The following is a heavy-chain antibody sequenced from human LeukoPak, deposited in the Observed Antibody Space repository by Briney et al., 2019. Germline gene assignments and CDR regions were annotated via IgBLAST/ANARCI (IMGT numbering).Heavy chain of an antibody. D-gene: IGHD4-23*01. CDR1: GGSISSSGYY. CDR2: IYYSGST. V-gene: IGHV4-39*01. J-gene: IGHJ4*02. Sequence: KPSETLSLTCTVSGGSISSSGYYWGWIRQPPGKGLEWIASIYYSGSTYYNPSLKSRVTISVDTSKNQLSLKLSSLTAADTAVYYCARYDYGGILFDYWGQGTLVTVSS. CDR3: ARYDYGGILFDY.